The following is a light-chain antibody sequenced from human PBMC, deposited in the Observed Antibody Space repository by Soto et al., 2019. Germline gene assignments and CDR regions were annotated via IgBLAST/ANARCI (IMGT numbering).Light chain of an antibody. CDR1: SSYVGGYNY. CDR2: EVS. CDR3: SSYTSSSIDYV. J-gene: IGLJ1*01. V-gene: IGLV2-14*01. Sequence: QSALTQPASVSGSPGQSITISCTGTSSYVGGYNYVSWYQQHPGKAPKLMIYEVSNRPSGVSNRFSGSKSGNTASLTISGLQADDEADYYCSSYTSSSIDYVFGAVTKVTVL.